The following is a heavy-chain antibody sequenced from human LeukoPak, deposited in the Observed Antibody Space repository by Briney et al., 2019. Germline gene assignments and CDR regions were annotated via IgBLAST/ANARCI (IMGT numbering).Heavy chain of an antibody. CDR3: ARASAMYSSSSFDY. V-gene: IGHV4-30-4*02. Sequence: SETLSLTCTVSGGSISSGDYYWSWIRQPPGKGLEWIGYIYYSGSTYYNPSLKSRVTISVDTSKNQFSLKLSSVTAADTAVYYCARASAMYSSSSFDYWGQGTLVTVSS. D-gene: IGHD6-6*01. CDR2: IYYSGST. J-gene: IGHJ4*02. CDR1: GGSISSGDYY.